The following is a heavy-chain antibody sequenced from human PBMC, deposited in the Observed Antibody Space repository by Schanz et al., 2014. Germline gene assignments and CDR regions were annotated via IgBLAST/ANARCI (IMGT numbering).Heavy chain of an antibody. J-gene: IGHJ6*03. CDR1: GFTFSNYA. CDR2: FIVDSGNT. V-gene: IGHV3-23*01. D-gene: IGHD4-17*01. CDR3: ARDGDRFYHNYYMDV. Sequence: EVQLLESGGGLVRPGGSLRLSCAASGFTFSNYAMSWVRQAPGKGLEWVSGFIVDSGNTYYAGSVKGRFSISRDYSKNTLYLQMSSLRAEDTAIYYCARDGDRFYHNYYMDVWGKGTTVTVSS.